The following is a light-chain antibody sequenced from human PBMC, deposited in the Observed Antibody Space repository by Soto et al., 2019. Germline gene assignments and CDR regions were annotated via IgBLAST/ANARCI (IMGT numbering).Light chain of an antibody. V-gene: IGLV1-47*01. J-gene: IGLJ1*01. CDR3: AAWDYRLSGRDV. CDR1: SSNIGSNY. CDR2: RNN. Sequence: QSALTQPPSASGTPGQRVTISCSGSSSNIGSNYVYWYQQLPGTAPKLLIYRNNQRPSGVPARFSGSKSGTSASLAISGLRSEDESDSYCAAWDYRLSGRDVFGTGTK.